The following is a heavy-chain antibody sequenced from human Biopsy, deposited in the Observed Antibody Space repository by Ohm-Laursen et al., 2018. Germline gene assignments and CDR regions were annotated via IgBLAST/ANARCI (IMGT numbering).Heavy chain of an antibody. D-gene: IGHD3-10*01. CDR1: GFTFSASA. J-gene: IGHJ4*02. Sequence: SLRLSCTASGFTFSASAVHWVRQASGKGLEWVGRIRSKAKSYATAYAASVTGRFTIFRDDSKNTTYLQMNSLKTEDKAVYYCTLGGAGSDNWGQGTLVTVSS. CDR3: TLGGAGSDN. V-gene: IGHV3-73*01. CDR2: IRSKAKSYAT.